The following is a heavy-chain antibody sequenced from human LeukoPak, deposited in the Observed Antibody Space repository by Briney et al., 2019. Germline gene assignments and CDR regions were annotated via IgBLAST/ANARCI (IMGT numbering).Heavy chain of an antibody. CDR2: ISAYNGNT. J-gene: IGHJ4*02. CDR3: AGTGWPDDYYFDY. Sequence: EASVKVSCRASGGTFSSYGISWVRQAPGQGLEWMGWISAYNGNTNYAQKLQGRVTMTTDTSTSTAYMELRSLRSDDTAVYYCAGTGWPDDYYFDYWGQGTLVTVSS. CDR1: GGTFSSYG. D-gene: IGHD3-3*01. V-gene: IGHV1-18*01.